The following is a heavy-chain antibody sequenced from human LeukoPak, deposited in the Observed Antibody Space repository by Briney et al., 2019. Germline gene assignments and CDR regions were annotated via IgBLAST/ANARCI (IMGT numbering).Heavy chain of an antibody. CDR2: INPNSGGT. D-gene: IGHD4-17*01. Sequence: GASVKVSCKASGDTFTGYYMHWVRQAPGQGLEWMGWINPNSGGTNYAQKFQGWVTMTRDTSISTAYMELSRLRSDDTAVYCCARDRHGDYYYGMDVWGQGTTVTVSS. CDR3: ARDRHGDYYYGMDV. V-gene: IGHV1-2*04. CDR1: GDTFTGYY. J-gene: IGHJ6*02.